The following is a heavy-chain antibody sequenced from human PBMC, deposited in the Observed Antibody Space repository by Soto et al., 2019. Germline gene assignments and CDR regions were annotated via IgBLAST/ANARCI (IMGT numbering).Heavy chain of an antibody. CDR3: ARIRVAAAGKGWFDP. D-gene: IGHD6-13*01. V-gene: IGHV2-70*01. CDR1: GFSLSTSGMC. Sequence: SGPTLVNPTQTLTLTCTFSGFSLSTSGMCVSWIRQPPGKALEWLALIDWDDDKYYSTSLKTRLTISKDTSKNQVVLTMTNMDPVVTATYFCARIRVAAAGKGWFDPWGQGTLVTVSS. CDR2: IDWDDDK. J-gene: IGHJ5*02.